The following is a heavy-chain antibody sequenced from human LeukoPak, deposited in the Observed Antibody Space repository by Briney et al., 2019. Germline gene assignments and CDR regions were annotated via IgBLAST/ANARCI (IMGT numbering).Heavy chain of an antibody. D-gene: IGHD4-17*01. J-gene: IGHJ2*01. CDR2: MYGTSNI. Sequence: GGSLRLSCAASGFTVSTTYMAWVRQAPEKGLEWVSFMYGTSNIYYADSVKGRFTISRDDSNNTLYLQMNSLRAEDTAVYYCARAFYGGYTGPWYFDLCGRGPRVTVSA. CDR3: ARAFYGGYTGPWYFDL. CDR1: GFTVSTTY. V-gene: IGHV3-53*01.